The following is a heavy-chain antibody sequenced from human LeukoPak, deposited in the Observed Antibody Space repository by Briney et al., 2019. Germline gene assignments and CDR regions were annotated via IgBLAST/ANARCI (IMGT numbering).Heavy chain of an antibody. V-gene: IGHV3-64*01. Sequence: GGSLRLSCAASGFTFSSYAMHWVRQAPGKGLEYVSAISSNGGSTYYANSVKGRFTISRDNSKNTLYLQMNSLRAEDTAAYYCATPPYYFDYWGQGTLVTVSS. CDR2: ISSNGGST. CDR3: ATPPYYFDY. J-gene: IGHJ4*02. CDR1: GFTFSSYA.